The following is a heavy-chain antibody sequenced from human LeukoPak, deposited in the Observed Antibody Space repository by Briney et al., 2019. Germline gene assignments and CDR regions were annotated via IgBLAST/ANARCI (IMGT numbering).Heavy chain of an antibody. CDR2: IYSSGST. CDR3: ARAVGGDGSGSL. J-gene: IGHJ4*02. D-gene: IGHD3-10*01. V-gene: IGHV4-61*02. Sequence: SETLSLTCTVSGGSISSGSYYWTWIRQPAGKGLEWIGRIYSSGSTNYNPSLKSRVTISVDTSKNQFSLKLSSVTAADTAVYYCARAVGGDGSGSLWGPGTLVTVSS. CDR1: GGSISSGSYY.